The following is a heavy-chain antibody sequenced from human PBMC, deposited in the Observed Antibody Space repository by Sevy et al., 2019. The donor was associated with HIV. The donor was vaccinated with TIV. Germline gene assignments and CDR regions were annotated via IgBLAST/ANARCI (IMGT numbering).Heavy chain of an antibody. CDR2: ISGSGGST. V-gene: IGHV3-23*01. J-gene: IGHJ4*02. CDR1: GFTFSSYA. D-gene: IGHD6-19*01. Sequence: GGSLRLSCAASGFTFSSYAMSWVRQAPGKGLEWVSAISGSGGSTYYADSVKGRFTISRDNSKNTLYLQMNSLRAEDTAVYYCAKDLPPRTGYSSGWYSHDYWGQGTLVTVSS. CDR3: AKDLPPRTGYSSGWYSHDY.